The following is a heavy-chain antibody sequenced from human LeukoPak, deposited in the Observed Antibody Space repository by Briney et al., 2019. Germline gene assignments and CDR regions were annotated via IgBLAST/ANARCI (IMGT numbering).Heavy chain of an antibody. CDR3: ARGYCSGGSCYLRSYYYMDV. CDR2: INSDGSST. Sequence: PGGSLRLSCAASGFTLSSYWMHWVRQAPGKGLVWVSRINSDGSSTSYADSVKGRFTISRDNAKNTLYLQMNSLRAEDTAVYYCARGYCSGGSCYLRSYYYMDVWGKGTTVTVSS. V-gene: IGHV3-74*01. CDR1: GFTLSSYW. J-gene: IGHJ6*03. D-gene: IGHD2-15*01.